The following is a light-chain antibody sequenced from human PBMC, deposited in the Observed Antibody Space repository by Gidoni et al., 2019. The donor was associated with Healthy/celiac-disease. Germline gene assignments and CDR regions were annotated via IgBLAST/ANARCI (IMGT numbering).Light chain of an antibody. CDR1: QSVSSN. V-gene: IGKV3-15*01. Sequence: EIVMTQSPATLSVSPGERATLSCRASQSVSSNLAWYQQKPGQAPSLLIYGASTSATGSPARFSGSGSGTEYTLTISSLQSEDFAVYYCQQYNNRHPWTFGQGTKVEIK. CDR3: QQYNNRHPWT. J-gene: IGKJ1*01. CDR2: GAS.